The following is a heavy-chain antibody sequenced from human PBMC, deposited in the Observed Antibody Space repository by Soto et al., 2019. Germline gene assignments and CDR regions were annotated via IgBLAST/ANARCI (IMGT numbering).Heavy chain of an antibody. V-gene: IGHV4-31*03. CDR1: GGSISSGGYY. J-gene: IGHJ5*02. D-gene: IGHD3-16*01. CDR2: IYYSGST. Sequence: QVQLQESGPGLVKPSPTLSLTCTVSGGSISSGGYYWSWIRQHPGKGLEWIGYIYYSGSTYYNPSLKSRVTISVDTSKHQFSLKLSSVTAADRAVYYCARVGGINWFDPWGQGTLVTVSS. CDR3: ARVGGINWFDP.